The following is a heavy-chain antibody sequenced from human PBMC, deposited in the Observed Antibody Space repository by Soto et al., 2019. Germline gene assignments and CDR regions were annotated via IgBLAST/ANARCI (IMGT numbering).Heavy chain of an antibody. D-gene: IGHD3-16*01. V-gene: IGHV5-51*01. J-gene: IGHJ4*02. CDR2: VYPSDSDV. CDR3: TKGATRPFDS. CDR1: GYRFSRSW. Sequence: VESLKISCQGTGYRFSRSWIGWLRQKPGKGLEWLGNVYPSDSDVRYSPAFEGQVTISADNSINTAYLQLLNLKASDTAIYYCTKGATRPFDSWGQRTRVTVPQ.